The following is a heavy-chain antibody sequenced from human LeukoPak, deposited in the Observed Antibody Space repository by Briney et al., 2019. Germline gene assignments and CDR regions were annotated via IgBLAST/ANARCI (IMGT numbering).Heavy chain of an antibody. J-gene: IGHJ3*02. D-gene: IGHD1-26*01. CDR3: ARDLREHGVFDI. V-gene: IGHV3-53*01. CDR1: GFTVSSNY. CDR2: IYSDGRT. Sequence: SGGSLRLPCAASGFTVSSNYMGWVRQAPGKGLEWVSEIYSDGRTYYAASVKGRFSISRDNSKNTVYLQMNSLRAEDTAVYYCARDLREHGVFDIWGQGTMVTVSS.